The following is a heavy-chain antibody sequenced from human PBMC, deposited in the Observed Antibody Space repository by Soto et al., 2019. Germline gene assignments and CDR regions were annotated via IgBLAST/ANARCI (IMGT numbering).Heavy chain of an antibody. J-gene: IGHJ4*02. V-gene: IGHV1-18*01. D-gene: IGHD3-9*01. Sequence: ASVKVSCRASGGTFSSYGISWVRQAPGQGLEWMGWISAYNGNTNYAQKLQGRVTMTTDTSTSTAYMELRSLRSDDTAVYYCARVEYEILTGYSPFDYWGQGTLVTVSS. CDR1: GGTFSSYG. CDR3: ARVEYEILTGYSPFDY. CDR2: ISAYNGNT.